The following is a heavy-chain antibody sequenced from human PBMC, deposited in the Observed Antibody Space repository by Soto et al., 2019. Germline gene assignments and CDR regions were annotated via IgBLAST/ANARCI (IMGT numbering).Heavy chain of an antibody. V-gene: IGHV1-2*02. D-gene: IGHD3-16*01. CDR2: INPNSGGT. CDR1: GDTFTGYY. Sequence: ASLKVSCKASGDTFTGYYMHWVRQAPGQGLEWMGWINPNSGGTNYAQKFQGRVTMTTDTSTSTAYMEVRSLRFDDTAVYYCARGGTPIDHWGQGTLVTVSS. CDR3: ARGGTPIDH. J-gene: IGHJ4*02.